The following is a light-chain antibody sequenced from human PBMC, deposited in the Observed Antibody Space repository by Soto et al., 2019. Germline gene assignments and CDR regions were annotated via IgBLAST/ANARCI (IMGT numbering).Light chain of an antibody. Sequence: EIVLTHSPATLSLSPGERATLSFRASQRVSSYLAWYQQKPGQAPRLLIYNASNRATGIPARFSGSGSGTDFSLTISSLEPEDFAVYYCQQRSNWPALTFGGGTKVEIK. CDR3: QQRSNWPALT. V-gene: IGKV3-11*01. CDR2: NAS. CDR1: QRVSSY. J-gene: IGKJ4*01.